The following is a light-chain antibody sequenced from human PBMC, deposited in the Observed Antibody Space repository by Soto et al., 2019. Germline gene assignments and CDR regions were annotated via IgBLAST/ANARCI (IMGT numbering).Light chain of an antibody. CDR1: SSNIGAGYD. Sequence: QSVLPQPPSASGTPGQRVTISFTGSSSNIGAGYDVHWYRQLPGTAPKLLIFADTKRPSGVPDRFSGSKSGTSASLAITGLQAEDEADYYCQSYDSSLSGLYVFGTGTKVTVL. V-gene: IGLV1-40*01. CDR3: QSYDSSLSGLYV. CDR2: ADT. J-gene: IGLJ1*01.